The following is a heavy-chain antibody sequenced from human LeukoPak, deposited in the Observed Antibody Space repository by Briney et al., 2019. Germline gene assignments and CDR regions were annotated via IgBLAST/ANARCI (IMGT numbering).Heavy chain of an antibody. Sequence: GGSLRPSCAASGFTFSSYAMSWVRQAPGKGLEWVSAISGSGGSTYYADSVKGRFTISRDNSKNTLYLQMNSLRAEDTAVYYCAKDPIYSSSWYIWGQGTLVTVSS. CDR3: AKDPIYSSSWYI. V-gene: IGHV3-23*01. D-gene: IGHD6-13*01. CDR1: GFTFSSYA. J-gene: IGHJ4*02. CDR2: ISGSGGST.